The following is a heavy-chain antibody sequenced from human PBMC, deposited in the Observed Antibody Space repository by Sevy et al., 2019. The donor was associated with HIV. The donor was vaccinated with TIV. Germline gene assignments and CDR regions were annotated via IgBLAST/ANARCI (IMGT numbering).Heavy chain of an antibody. Sequence: GGSLRLSCAASGFTFRSYSMNWVRQAPGRGLEWVSSITSSSSFIFYADSVKGRFTFSRENAKNSLFLQMNSLRAEDTAVYYCARPTSGLSEYEPLDNARFYGMDVWGQGTTVTVSS. D-gene: IGHD1-20*01. CDR1: GFTFRSYS. J-gene: IGHJ6*02. V-gene: IGHV3-21*01. CDR2: ITSSSSFI. CDR3: ARPTSGLSEYEPLDNARFYGMDV.